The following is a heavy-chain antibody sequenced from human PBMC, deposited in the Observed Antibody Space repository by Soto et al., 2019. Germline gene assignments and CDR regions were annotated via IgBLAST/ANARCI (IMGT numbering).Heavy chain of an antibody. J-gene: IGHJ4*02. CDR1: GFAFTSSA. CDR3: AAGVWFGEKEFDY. V-gene: IGHV1-58*01. CDR2: IVVGSGNT. Sequence: SVKVSCKASGFAFTSSAVQWVRQARGQRLEWIGWIVVGSGNTNYAQKFQERVTITRDMSTSTAYMELSSLRSEDTAVYYCAAGVWFGEKEFDYWGQGTLVTVSS. D-gene: IGHD3-10*01.